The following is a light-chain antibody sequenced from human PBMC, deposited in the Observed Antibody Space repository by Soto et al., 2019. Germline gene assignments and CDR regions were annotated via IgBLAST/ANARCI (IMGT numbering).Light chain of an antibody. CDR1: QSLQHSDGKTY. J-gene: IGKJ4*01. V-gene: IGKV2D-29*01. CDR3: MQNTQIPRT. CDR2: EVS. Sequence: DIVMTQTPLSLSVTPGQPASISCKSSQSLQHSDGKTYLDWYLQKPGQPPQFLIYEVSNRFSGVTSRFSGSGSGTDFTLKISRVEAEDVVIYYCMQNTQIPRTFGGGTKVEIK.